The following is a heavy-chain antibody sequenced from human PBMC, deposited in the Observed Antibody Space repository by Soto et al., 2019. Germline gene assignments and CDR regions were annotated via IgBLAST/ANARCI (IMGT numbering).Heavy chain of an antibody. CDR2: ISGSGGST. J-gene: IGHJ4*02. D-gene: IGHD1-7*01. CDR3: AKGRGITGTFYYFDY. Sequence: GGSLRLSCAASGFTFSSYAMSWVRQAPGKGLEWVSAISGSGGSTYYADSVKGRFTISRDNSKNTLYLQMNSLRAEDTAVYYCAKGRGITGTFYYFDYWGQGTLVTVSS. CDR1: GFTFSSYA. V-gene: IGHV3-23*01.